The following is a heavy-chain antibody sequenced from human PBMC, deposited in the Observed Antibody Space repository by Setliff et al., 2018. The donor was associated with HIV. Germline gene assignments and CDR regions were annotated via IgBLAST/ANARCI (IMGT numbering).Heavy chain of an antibody. CDR2: IIPNSGGT. J-gene: IGHJ4*02. CDR3: ARDKYYHDTSGPPLDY. Sequence: ASVKVSCKTSGYTFTGYYMHWVRQAPGQGLEWMGRIIPNSGGTNYAQKFQGRVSITRDTSASTAYLDLSSLRSEDTAVYYCARDKYYHDTSGPPLDYWGQGTLVTVSS. V-gene: IGHV1-2*06. CDR1: GYTFTGYY. D-gene: IGHD3-22*01.